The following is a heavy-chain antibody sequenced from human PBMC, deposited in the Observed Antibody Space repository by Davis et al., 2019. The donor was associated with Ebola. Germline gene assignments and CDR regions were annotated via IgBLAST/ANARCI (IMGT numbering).Heavy chain of an antibody. CDR2: IYYSGST. Sequence: SETLSLTCTVSGGSLSSSSYYWGWIRQPPGKGLEWIGSIYYSGSTYYNPSLKSRVTISVDTSKNQFSLKLSSVTAADTAVYYCASRLIYGSGSHPLYWYFDLWGRGTLVTVSS. CDR1: GGSLSSSSYY. V-gene: IGHV4-39*01. D-gene: IGHD3-10*01. J-gene: IGHJ2*01. CDR3: ASRLIYGSGSHPLYWYFDL.